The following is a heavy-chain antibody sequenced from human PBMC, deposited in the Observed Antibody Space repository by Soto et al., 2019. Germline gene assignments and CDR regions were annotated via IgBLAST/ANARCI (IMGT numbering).Heavy chain of an antibody. Sequence: GGSLRLSCAASGFSFSSNAMSWVRQTPGKGLEWVSDISGSGVSTYYADSVTGRFTISRDNAKDTLFLQINSLRAEDTAVYYCATSSGCSGGFCYWGQGALVTVSS. V-gene: IGHV3-23*01. CDR3: ATSSGCSGGFCY. J-gene: IGHJ4*02. CDR2: ISGSGVST. D-gene: IGHD2-15*01. CDR1: GFSFSSNA.